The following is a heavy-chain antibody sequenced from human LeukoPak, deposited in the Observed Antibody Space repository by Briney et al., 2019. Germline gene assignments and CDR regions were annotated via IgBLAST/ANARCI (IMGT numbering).Heavy chain of an antibody. CDR2: IKSKTDGGTT. CDR3: AKVGYSSSCDWFDP. J-gene: IGHJ5*02. V-gene: IGHV3-15*01. Sequence: GGSLRLSCAASGFTFSNAWMSWVRQAPGKGLEWVGRIKSKTDGGTTDYAAPVKGRFTISRDNSKNTLYLQMNSLRAEDTAVYYCAKVGYSSSCDWFDPWGQGTLVAVSS. CDR1: GFTFSNAW. D-gene: IGHD6-13*01.